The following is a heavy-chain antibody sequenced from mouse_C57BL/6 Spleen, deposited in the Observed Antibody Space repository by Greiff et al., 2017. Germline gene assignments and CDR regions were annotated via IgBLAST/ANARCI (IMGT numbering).Heavy chain of an antibody. CDR1: GFTFTDYY. CDR3: ASPNYDGSYAMDY. V-gene: IGHV7-3*01. Sequence: EVLLVESGGGLVQPGGSLSLSCAASGFTFTDYYMSWVRQPPGKALEWLGFIRNKANGYTTEYSASVKGRFTISRDNSQSILYLQMNALRAEDSATYNCASPNYDGSYAMDYWGQGTSVTVSS. D-gene: IGHD2-4*01. J-gene: IGHJ4*01. CDR2: IRNKANGYTT.